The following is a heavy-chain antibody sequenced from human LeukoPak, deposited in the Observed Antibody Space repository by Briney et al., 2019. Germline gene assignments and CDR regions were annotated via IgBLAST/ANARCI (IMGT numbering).Heavy chain of an antibody. V-gene: IGHV1-2*06. CDR1: GYTFTGYY. Sequence: ASVKVSCRASGYTFTGYYMHWVRQAPGQGLEWMGRINPNSGGTNYAQKFQGRVTMTRDTSISTAYMELSRLRSDDTAVYYCARSLLRFLEWLEFDYWGQGTLVTVSS. CDR2: INPNSGGT. J-gene: IGHJ4*02. D-gene: IGHD3-3*01. CDR3: ARSLLRFLEWLEFDY.